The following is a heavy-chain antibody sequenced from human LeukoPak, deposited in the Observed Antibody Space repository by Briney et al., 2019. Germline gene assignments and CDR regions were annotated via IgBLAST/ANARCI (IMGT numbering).Heavy chain of an antibody. CDR3: AREEGYCSGGSCYSYYYGMDV. CDR2: IWYDGSNK. CDR1: GFTFSSYG. Sequence: GGSLRLSCAGSGFTFSSYGMHWVRQAPGKGREWVAVIWYDGSNKYYADSVKGRFTISRDNSKNTLYLQMNSLRAEDTAVYYCAREEGYCSGGSCYSYYYGMDVWGQGTTVTVSS. V-gene: IGHV3-33*01. D-gene: IGHD2-15*01. J-gene: IGHJ6*02.